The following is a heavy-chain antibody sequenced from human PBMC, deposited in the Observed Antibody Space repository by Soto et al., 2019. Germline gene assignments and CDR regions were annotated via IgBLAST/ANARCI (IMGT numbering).Heavy chain of an antibody. Sequence: EVYLAQSGAEAKKPGESLKISCKGSGYNFNRYWIGWVRQMPGKGLEWMGVIYPGASDPRYSPSLQGQVTISADKSSSAAYLQWRSLQASDAATYYCSRSLVNGTIKALDIWGQGTMVTVS. CDR3: SRSLVNGTIKALDI. CDR2: IYPGASDP. V-gene: IGHV5-51*03. CDR1: GYNFNRYW. D-gene: IGHD2-8*01. J-gene: IGHJ3*02.